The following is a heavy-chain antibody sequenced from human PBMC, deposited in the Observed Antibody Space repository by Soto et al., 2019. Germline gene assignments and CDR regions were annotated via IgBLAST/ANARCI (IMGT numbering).Heavy chain of an antibody. CDR3: ARSQGSSTSLEIYYYYCYGMDV. V-gene: IGHV1-69*01. CDR2: IIPISDTT. D-gene: IGHD2-2*01. Sequence: QVRLVQSGAEVKKPGSSVKVSCKASGGTFSSYAISWVRQAPGQGLEWMGGIIPISDTTNYAQKFQGRVTMTADESTSTAYMELSSLRSKDTAVYYCARSQGSSTSLEIYYYYCYGMDVWGQGTTVTVSS. CDR1: GGTFSSYA. J-gene: IGHJ6*02.